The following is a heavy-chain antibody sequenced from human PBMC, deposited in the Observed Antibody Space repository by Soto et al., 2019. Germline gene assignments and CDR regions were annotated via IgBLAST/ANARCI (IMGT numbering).Heavy chain of an antibody. CDR1: GFTFSPYA. CDR3: AKGLRRLLRTQYYYGLDV. CDR2: ISGSGGST. Sequence: EVQLLESGGGLVQPEGSLRLSCAASGFTFSPYAMSWVRQAPGKGLEWVSSISGSGGSTNYADSVKGRFTVSRDNSKRTLSLQMNSLREEDTAIYYCAKGLRRLLRTQYYYGLDVWGRGTTVTVSS. V-gene: IGHV3-23*01. J-gene: IGHJ6*02. D-gene: IGHD3-10*01.